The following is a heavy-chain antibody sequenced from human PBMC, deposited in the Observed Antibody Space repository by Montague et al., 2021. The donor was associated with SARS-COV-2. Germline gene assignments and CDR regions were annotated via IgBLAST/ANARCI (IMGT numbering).Heavy chain of an antibody. V-gene: IGHV2-70*01. CDR1: GFSLSTSGMC. CDR2: IDWDDDK. D-gene: IGHD3-10*01. CDR3: ARRRYGSGSYYLDY. Sequence: VKPTQTLTLTCTFSGFSLSTSGMCVSRIRQPPGKALEWLALIDWDDDKYYSTSLKTRLTISKDTSKNQVVLTMTNMDPVDTATYYCARRRYGSGSYYLDYWGQGTLVTVSS. J-gene: IGHJ4*02.